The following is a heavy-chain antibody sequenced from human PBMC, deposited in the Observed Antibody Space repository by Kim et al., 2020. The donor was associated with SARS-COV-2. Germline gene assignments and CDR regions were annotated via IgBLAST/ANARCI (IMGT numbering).Heavy chain of an antibody. V-gene: IGHV3-33*06. J-gene: IGHJ3*02. CDR3: AKSLGRDGFDI. Sequence: GGSLRLSCAASGFTFSNFGMHWVRQAPGKGLEWVAIIWHDASNKYYADSVKGRFTISRDNSKNTLYLEMSSLRVEDSAVYYCAKSLGRDGFDIWGQGTMVTVSS. CDR1: GFTFSNFG. CDR2: IWHDASNK.